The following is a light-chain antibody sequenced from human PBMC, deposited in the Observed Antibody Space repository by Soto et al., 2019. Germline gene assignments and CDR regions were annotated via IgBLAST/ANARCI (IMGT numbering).Light chain of an antibody. Sequence: DIQMTQSPSSLSASVRDRVTITCRASQRISHYLTWYQQKPGKAPKLLSYAASSLQSGVPSRFTGSGSGTDFNLTISSLQHEDFATYYGQQSYSPPYTFGQGTKLEI. CDR2: AAS. V-gene: IGKV1-39*01. CDR1: QRISHY. J-gene: IGKJ2*01. CDR3: QQSYSPPYT.